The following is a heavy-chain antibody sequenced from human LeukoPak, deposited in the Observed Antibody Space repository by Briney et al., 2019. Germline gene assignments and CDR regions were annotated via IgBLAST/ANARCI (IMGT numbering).Heavy chain of an antibody. CDR1: GYTFISYG. Sequence: ASLKVSCKTSGYTFISYGISWLRQAPGQGIEWMGWISANKGDTEYAQKFQGRLTVTRDTSTSTDYMELKRLKSDDTAVYYCARADIIVVAGATPVGSAFEYWGQGTLITVS. CDR2: ISANKGDT. D-gene: IGHD2-15*01. V-gene: IGHV1-18*01. CDR3: ARADIIVVAGATPVGSAFEY. J-gene: IGHJ4*02.